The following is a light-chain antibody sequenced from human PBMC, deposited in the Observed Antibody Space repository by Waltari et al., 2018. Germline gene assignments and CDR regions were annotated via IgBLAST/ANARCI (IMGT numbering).Light chain of an antibody. Sequence: DIVMTQSPDSLAVSLGERATIHCKSSQSVLYSSNNKNYLSWYQQKPGQPPKLLIYWASTRESGVPDRFSGSGSVTDFTLTINSLQAEDVAVYYCQQYYTSPRGFTFGQGTKLEIK. CDR2: WAS. J-gene: IGKJ2*01. V-gene: IGKV4-1*01. CDR3: QQYYTSPRGFT. CDR1: QSVLYSSNNKNY.